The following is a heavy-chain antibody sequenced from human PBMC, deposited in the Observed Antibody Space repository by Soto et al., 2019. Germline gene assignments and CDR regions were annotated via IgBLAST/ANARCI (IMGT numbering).Heavy chain of an antibody. CDR2: INPSGGST. V-gene: IGHV1-46*01. Sequence: ASVKVFCKASGYTFTIYYMHWVRQAPGQGLEWMGIINPSGGSTSYAQKFQGRVTMTRDTSTSTVYMELSSPRSEDTAVYYCARAPSVAGTAAWGRGTLVTVSS. CDR1: GYTFTIYY. D-gene: IGHD6-19*01. CDR3: ARAPSVAGTAA. J-gene: IGHJ4*02.